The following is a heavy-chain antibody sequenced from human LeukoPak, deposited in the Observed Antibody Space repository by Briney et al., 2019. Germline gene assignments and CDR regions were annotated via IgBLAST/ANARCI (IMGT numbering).Heavy chain of an antibody. CDR1: GYTFINHG. CDR2: ISYDGTDT. J-gene: IGHJ4*02. V-gene: IGHV3-30*03. D-gene: IGHD1-26*01. CDR3: ATESGGSSQRFFDY. Sequence: PGRSLRLSCEASGYTFINHGLHWVRQAPGKGLEWVAVISYDGTDTFYADSVKGRFSISRDNAKNSLYLQMSSLRSEDTAVYYCATESGGSSQRFFDYWGQGTLVTVSS.